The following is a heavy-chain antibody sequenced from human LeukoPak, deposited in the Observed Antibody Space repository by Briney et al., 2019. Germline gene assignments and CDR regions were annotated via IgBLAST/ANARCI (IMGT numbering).Heavy chain of an antibody. J-gene: IGHJ4*02. CDR2: IYSGGNT. Sequence: GGSLRLSCAASGFTVSSNYMSWVRQAPGRGLEWVSVIYSGGNTYYADSVKGRFTISRDNSKNTLYLQMNSLRAEDTAVYYCAKDPSRYSSSPGYWGQGTLVTVSS. V-gene: IGHV3-66*01. D-gene: IGHD6-13*01. CDR1: GFTVSSNY. CDR3: AKDPSRYSSSPGY.